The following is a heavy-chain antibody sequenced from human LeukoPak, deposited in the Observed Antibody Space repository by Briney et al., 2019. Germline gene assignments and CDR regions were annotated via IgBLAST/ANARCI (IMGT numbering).Heavy chain of an antibody. CDR1: GFTFSSYE. J-gene: IGHJ4*02. D-gene: IGHD3-9*01. Sequence: QPGGSLRLSCAASGFTFSSYEMNWVRQAPGKGLEWVSYISSSGSTKYYADSVKGRFTISRDNAKNSLYLQMNSLRAEDTAVYYCAPYYDILTGYPYWGQGTLVTVSS. CDR2: ISSSGSTK. V-gene: IGHV3-48*03. CDR3: APYYDILTGYPY.